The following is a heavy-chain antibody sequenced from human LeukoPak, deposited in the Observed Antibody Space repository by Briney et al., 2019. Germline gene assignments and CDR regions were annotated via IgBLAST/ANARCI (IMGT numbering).Heavy chain of an antibody. D-gene: IGHD1-26*01. CDR3: ASYSGSYYGPMDAFDI. CDR2: IIPILGIA. V-gene: IGHV1-69*02. J-gene: IGHJ3*02. CDR1: GGTFSSYT. Sequence: ASVKVSCKASGGTFSSYTISWVRQAPGQGLEWMGRIIPILGIANYAQKFQGRVTITADKYTSTAYMELSSLRSEDTAVYYCASYSGSYYGPMDAFDIWGQGTMVTASS.